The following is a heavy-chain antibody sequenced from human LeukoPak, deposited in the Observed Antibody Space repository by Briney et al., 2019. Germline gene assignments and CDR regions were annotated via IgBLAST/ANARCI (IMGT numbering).Heavy chain of an antibody. CDR3: ARAVVVPAAIGWFDP. CDR2: IYHSGST. D-gene: IGHD2-2*02. J-gene: IGHJ5*02. Sequence: SQTLSLTCAVSGGSISSGGYSWSWIRQPPGKGLEWIGYIYHSGSTYYNPSLKNRVTISVDRSKNQFSLKLSSVTAADTAVYYCARAVVVPAAIGWFDPWGQGTLVTVSS. CDR1: GGSISSGGYS. V-gene: IGHV4-30-2*01.